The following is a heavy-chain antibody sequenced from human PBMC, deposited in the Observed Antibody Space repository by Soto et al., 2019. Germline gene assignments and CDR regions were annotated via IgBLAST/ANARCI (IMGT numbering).Heavy chain of an antibody. D-gene: IGHD2-15*01. J-gene: IGHJ4*02. CDR3: AKDVSAVDY. CDR2: ISGSGGST. Sequence: PGGSLRLSCAASGFTFSSDALSWVRQAPGKGLEWVSSISGSGGSTYYADSVKGRFTTSRDNSKNTLYLQMNSLRAEDTAVYYCAKDVSAVDYWGQGTLVTVSS. V-gene: IGHV3-23*01. CDR1: GFTFSSDA.